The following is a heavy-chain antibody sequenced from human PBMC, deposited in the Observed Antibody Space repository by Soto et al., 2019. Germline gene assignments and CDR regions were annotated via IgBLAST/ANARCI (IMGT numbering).Heavy chain of an antibody. CDR3: ASFRSGLLWFGELLVWSYYYYGMDV. V-gene: IGHV1-69*13. Sequence: GASVKVSCKASGGTFSSYAISWVRQAPGQGLEWMGGIIPIFGTANYAQKFQGRVTITADESTSTAYMELSSLRSEDTAVYYCASFRSGLLWFGELLVWSYYYYGMDVWGQGTTVTVSS. CDR1: GGTFSSYA. CDR2: IIPIFGTA. D-gene: IGHD3-10*01. J-gene: IGHJ6*02.